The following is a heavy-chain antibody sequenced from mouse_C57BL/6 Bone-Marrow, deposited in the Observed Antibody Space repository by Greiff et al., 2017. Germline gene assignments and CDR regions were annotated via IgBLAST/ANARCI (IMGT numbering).Heavy chain of an antibody. CDR3: ARDYYGSSYVGNWYFDV. V-gene: IGHV5-17*01. Sequence: EVMLVESGGGLVKPGGSLKLSCAASGFTFSDYGMHWVRQAPEKGLEWVAYISSGSSTIYYADTVKGRFTISRDNAKNTLFLQMTSLRSEDTAMYYCARDYYGSSYVGNWYFDVWGTGTTVTGSS. J-gene: IGHJ1*03. CDR2: ISSGSSTI. CDR1: GFTFSDYG. D-gene: IGHD1-1*01.